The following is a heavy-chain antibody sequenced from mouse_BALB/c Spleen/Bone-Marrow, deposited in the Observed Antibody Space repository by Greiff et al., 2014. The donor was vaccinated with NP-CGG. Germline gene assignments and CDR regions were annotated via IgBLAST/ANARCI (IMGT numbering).Heavy chain of an antibody. J-gene: IGHJ2*01. CDR3: ARFITTATEYFDY. V-gene: IGHV1-4*01. CDR2: INPSSGYT. Sequence: VQGVESGAELARPGASVKMSCEASGYTFTSYTMHWVKQRPGQGLEWIGYINPSSGYTNYNQKFKDKATLTADKSSSTAYMQLSSLTSEDSAVYYCARFITTATEYFDYWDQGTTLTVSS. CDR1: GYTFTSYT. D-gene: IGHD1-2*01.